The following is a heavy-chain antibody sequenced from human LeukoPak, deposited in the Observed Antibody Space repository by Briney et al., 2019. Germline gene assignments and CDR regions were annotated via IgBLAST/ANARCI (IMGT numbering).Heavy chain of an antibody. CDR3: ARAAYMVRGVIITPPFDY. Sequence: GGSLRLSCAASGFTFTGYEMNWVRQAPGKGLEWVSSISSTGSTMYYADSVKGRFTISRDNAKNSLYLQMNSLRVEDTAIYYCARAAYMVRGVIITPPFDYWGQGTLVTVSS. D-gene: IGHD3-10*01. CDR1: GFTFTGYE. J-gene: IGHJ4*02. V-gene: IGHV3-48*03. CDR2: ISSTGSTM.